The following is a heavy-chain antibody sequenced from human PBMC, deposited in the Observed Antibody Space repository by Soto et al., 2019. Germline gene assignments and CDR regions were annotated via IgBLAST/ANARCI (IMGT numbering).Heavy chain of an antibody. Sequence: SETLSLTCTVSGGSISSYYWSWIRQPPGKGLEWIGNIYYSGSTNYNPSLKSRVTISVDTSKKQFSLKLSSVTAADTAVYYCARERYYGMDVWGEGTTVTVYS. CDR2: IYYSGST. J-gene: IGHJ6*04. CDR1: GGSISSYY. V-gene: IGHV4-59*01. CDR3: ARERYYGMDV.